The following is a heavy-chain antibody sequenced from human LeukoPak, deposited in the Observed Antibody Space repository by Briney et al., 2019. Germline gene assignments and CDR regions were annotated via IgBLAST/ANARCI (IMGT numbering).Heavy chain of an antibody. CDR3: PXVKGIXARRRRSYMDV. Sequence: PSETLSLTCAVYGGSFSGYYWSWIRQPPGKGLEWIGEINHSGSTNYNPSLKSRVTISVGTSKNQFYLKLSSVTAADTAVYYCPXVKGIXARRRRSYMDVWGKGPTVTVSS. CDR2: INHSGST. V-gene: IGHV4-34*01. J-gene: IGHJ6*03. CDR1: GGSFSGYY. D-gene: IGHD6-25*01.